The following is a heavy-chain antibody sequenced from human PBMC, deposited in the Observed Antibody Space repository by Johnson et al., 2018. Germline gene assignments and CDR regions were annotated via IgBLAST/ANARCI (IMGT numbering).Heavy chain of an antibody. CDR1: GFTVSASY. Sequence: VQLVESGGGLIQXGGSLRLSCAASGFTVSASYMSWVRQAPGKGLEWVSAIYIDGSTYYADSVKGRFTISRDNSVNTLDLQMNSLRAEDTAVYYCARSRGAPRSSGLTVDFQHWGQGTLVTVSS. J-gene: IGHJ1*01. CDR3: ARSRGAPRSSGLTVDFQH. D-gene: IGHD6-19*01. V-gene: IGHV3-53*01. CDR2: IYIDGST.